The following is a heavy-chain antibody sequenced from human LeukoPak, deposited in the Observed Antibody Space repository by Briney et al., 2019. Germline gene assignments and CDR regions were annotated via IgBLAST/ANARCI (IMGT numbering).Heavy chain of an antibody. CDR3: ARDLSGGVYHFYYYYGMDV. CDR1: GFTFSSYA. D-gene: IGHD5/OR15-5a*01. V-gene: IGHV3-23*01. Sequence: GGSLRLSCAASGFTFSSYAMSWVRQAPGKGLEWVSAISGSGGSTYYADSVKGRFTISRDNSKNTLYLQMNSLRAEDTAVYYCARDLSGGVYHFYYYYGMDVWGKGTTVTVSS. J-gene: IGHJ6*04. CDR2: ISGSGGST.